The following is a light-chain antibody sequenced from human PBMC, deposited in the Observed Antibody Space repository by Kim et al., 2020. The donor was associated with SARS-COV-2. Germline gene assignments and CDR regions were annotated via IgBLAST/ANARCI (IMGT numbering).Light chain of an antibody. Sequence: ITCSRGCNNFGENYVPWYQQLPGTAPKLHLFDNDKRPSGIPDRFSGSMSGPSATLAITGLQTGDDADYYCGTWDSSLSVALFGGGTQLTVL. CDR1: CNNFGENY. CDR2: DND. V-gene: IGLV1-51*01. CDR3: GTWDSSLSVAL. J-gene: IGLJ2*01.